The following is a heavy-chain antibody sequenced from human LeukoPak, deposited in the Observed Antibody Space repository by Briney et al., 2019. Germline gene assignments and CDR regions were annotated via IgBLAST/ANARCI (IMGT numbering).Heavy chain of an antibody. CDR1: GGSFSSSSYY. CDR3: ARILWAYYFDY. D-gene: IGHD2-21*01. Sequence: PSETLSLTCTVSGGSFSSSSYYWGWIRQPPGKGLEWIGSIYYSGSTYYNPSLKSRVTISVDTSKNQFSLKLSSVTAADTAVYYCARILWAYYFDYWGQGTLVTVSS. CDR2: IYYSGST. V-gene: IGHV4-39*07. J-gene: IGHJ4*02.